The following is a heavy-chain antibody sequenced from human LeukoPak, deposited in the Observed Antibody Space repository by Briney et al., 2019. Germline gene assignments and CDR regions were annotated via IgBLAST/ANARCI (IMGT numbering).Heavy chain of an antibody. CDR1: GFTFSSYG. J-gene: IGHJ4*02. V-gene: IGHV3-30*18. CDR3: AKPNSCGWSWAIDY. CDR2: ISYDGNNI. Sequence: GRSLRLSCAASGFTFSSYGMHWVRQAPGTGLLWVAVISYDGNNIYYADSVKGRFTISRDNSKNTLYLQMNSLRTEDTAVYYCAKPNSCGWSWAIDYWGQGTLVTVSS. D-gene: IGHD6-19*01.